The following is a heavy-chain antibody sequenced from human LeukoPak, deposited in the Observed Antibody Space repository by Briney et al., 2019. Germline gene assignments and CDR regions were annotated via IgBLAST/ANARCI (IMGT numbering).Heavy chain of an antibody. D-gene: IGHD2-2*01. CDR3: AKVGGIVVVPAYFDY. V-gene: IGHV3-23*01. J-gene: IGHJ4*02. CDR1: GFTFSNHG. Sequence: GGTLRLSCAASGFTFSNHGMNWVRQAPGKGLEWVSGISPSGDITYYADSVKGRFTVSRDNFKNTLYLQMNSLRTEDTAVYFCAKVGGIVVVPAYFDYWGQGTLVTVSS. CDR2: ISPSGDIT.